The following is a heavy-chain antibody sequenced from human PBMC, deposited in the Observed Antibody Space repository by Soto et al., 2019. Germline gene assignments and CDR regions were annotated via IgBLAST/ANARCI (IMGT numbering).Heavy chain of an antibody. V-gene: IGHV3-23*01. J-gene: IGHJ4*02. CDR2: VTGSGGST. CDR3: AKSGYVWGGQSSYHFDY. CDR1: GFIFGNYA. D-gene: IGHD3-16*01. Sequence: EVQLLESGGASVQPGGSLRLSCAASGFIFGNYAMTWVRQAPGKGLEWVSAVTGSGGSTYYADSVKGRFSISRDNSKNQLPLQMDVLRAEDTAVYYCAKSGYVWGGQSSYHFDYWGQGTLVTVSS.